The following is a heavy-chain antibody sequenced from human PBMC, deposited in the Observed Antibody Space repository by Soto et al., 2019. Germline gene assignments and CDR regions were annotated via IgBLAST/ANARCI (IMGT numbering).Heavy chain of an antibody. CDR3: ARCRSGWVSWFEP. V-gene: IGHV4-30-2*01. CDR2: IYHSGST. CDR1: VGSTSSGGYS. D-gene: IGHD2-15*01. Sequence: SETLSLTCAVSVGSTSSGGYSWSWLRQPPGKGLEWIGYIYHSGSTYYNPSLKSRVTISVDRSKNQFSLKLSSVTAADTAVYYCARCRSGWVSWFEPWGQGTLVTVSS. J-gene: IGHJ5*02.